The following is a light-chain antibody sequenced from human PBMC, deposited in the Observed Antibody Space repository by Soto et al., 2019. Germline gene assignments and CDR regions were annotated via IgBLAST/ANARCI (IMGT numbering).Light chain of an antibody. J-gene: IGLJ1*01. CDR3: QAWDSSTAYV. Sequence: SSDLTQPPSVSVSPGQTASITCSGAKLGDKYACWYQQKPGQSPVLVIYQDSKRPSGIPERFSGSNSGNTATLTISGTQAMDEDDYYCQAWDSSTAYVFGTGTKLTVL. CDR2: QDS. V-gene: IGLV3-1*01. CDR1: KLGDKY.